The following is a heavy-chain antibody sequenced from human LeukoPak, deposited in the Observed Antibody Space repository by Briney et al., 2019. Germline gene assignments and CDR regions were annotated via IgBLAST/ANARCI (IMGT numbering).Heavy chain of an antibody. D-gene: IGHD2-2*01. CDR3: ARDNQLLSPINGMDV. CDR2: ISSSGNTI. J-gene: IGHJ6*02. CDR1: GFTFSDYY. V-gene: IGHV3-11*01. Sequence: GGSLRLSCAASGFTFSDYYMSWIRQAPGKGLEWVSYISSSGNTIYYADSVKGRFTISRDNAKNSLSLQMNSLRAEDTAVYYCARDNQLLSPINGMDVWGQGTTVTVSS.